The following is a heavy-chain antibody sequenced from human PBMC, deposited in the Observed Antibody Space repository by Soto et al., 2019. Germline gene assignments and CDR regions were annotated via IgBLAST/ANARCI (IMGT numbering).Heavy chain of an antibody. CDR3: ARDADILTGSDAFDI. Sequence: GGSLRLSCAASGFTFSDYYMSWIRQAPGKGLEWVSYISSSSSYTNYADSVKGRFTISRDNAKNSLYLQMNSLRAEDTALYYFARDADILTGSDAFDIWGQGTMVTVSS. V-gene: IGHV3-11*05. CDR2: ISSSSSYT. CDR1: GFTFSDYY. J-gene: IGHJ3*02. D-gene: IGHD3-9*01.